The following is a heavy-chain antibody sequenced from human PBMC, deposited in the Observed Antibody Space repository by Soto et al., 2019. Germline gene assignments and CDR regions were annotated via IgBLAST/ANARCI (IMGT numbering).Heavy chain of an antibody. V-gene: IGHV4-39*01. CDR2: AYYSGST. Sequence: SETLSLTCSVSGSSIITSYYWGWIRQSPGKGLEWIGSAYYSGSTYYNPSLKSRVTIFVDTSKSQFSLMLDSVTTADTAVYYCARHDWARFYGMDVWGQGTTVTVSS. CDR3: ARHDWARFYGMDV. CDR1: GSSIITSYY. D-gene: IGHD2-21*01. J-gene: IGHJ6*02.